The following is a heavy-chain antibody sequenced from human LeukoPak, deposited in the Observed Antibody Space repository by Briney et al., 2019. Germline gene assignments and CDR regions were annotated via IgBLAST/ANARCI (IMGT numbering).Heavy chain of an antibody. CDR1: GGSISSFS. CDR3: AKGTLGSCSGATCYEFDN. CDR2: IYYSGST. J-gene: IGHJ4*02. Sequence: PSETLSLTCIVSGGSISSFSWSWIRQPPGKGLEWIGYIYYSGSTNYNPSLKSRVTISVDTSKNQFSLKLSSVTAADTALYYCAKGTLGSCSGATCYEFDNWGQGTLVTVSS. D-gene: IGHD2-2*01. V-gene: IGHV4-59*01.